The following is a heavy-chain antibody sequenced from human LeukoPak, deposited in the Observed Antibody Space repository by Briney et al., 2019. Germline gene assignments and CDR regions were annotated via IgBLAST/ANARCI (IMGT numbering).Heavy chain of an antibody. CDR1: GFTFSSYA. D-gene: IGHD3-22*01. Sequence: GGSLRLSCAASGFTFSSYAMHWVRQAPGKGLEWVAVISYDGSNKYYADSVKGRFTISRDNSKNTLYLQMNSLRAEDTAVYYCAREETAPLQPSRYYYDSSGYTSTLDYRGQGTLVTVSS. J-gene: IGHJ4*02. CDR3: AREETAPLQPSRYYYDSSGYTSTLDY. V-gene: IGHV3-30*04. CDR2: ISYDGSNK.